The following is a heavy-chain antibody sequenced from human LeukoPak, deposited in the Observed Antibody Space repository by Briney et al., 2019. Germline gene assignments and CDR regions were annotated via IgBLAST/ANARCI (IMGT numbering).Heavy chain of an antibody. CDR2: IVVGSGNT. J-gene: IGHJ4*02. CDR3: AAIKYYYGSSGHGDY. V-gene: IGHV1-58*01. D-gene: IGHD3-22*01. Sequence: SVKVSCKASGFTFTSSAVKWVRQARGQRLEWIGWIVVGSGNTNYAQKFQERVTITRDMSTSTAYMELSSLRSEDTAVYYCAAIKYYYGSSGHGDYWGQGTLVTVSS. CDR1: GFTFTSSA.